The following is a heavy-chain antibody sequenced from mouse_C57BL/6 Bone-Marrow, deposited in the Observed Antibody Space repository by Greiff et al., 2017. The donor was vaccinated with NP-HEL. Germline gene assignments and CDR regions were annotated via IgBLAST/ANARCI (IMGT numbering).Heavy chain of an antibody. D-gene: IGHD3-2*02. CDR1: GYTFTSYG. CDR3: AREEQLRLHGY. V-gene: IGHV1-81*01. Sequence: VQLQQSGAELARPGASVKLSCKASGYTFTSYGISWVKQSTGQGLEWIGEIYPRSGNTYYNEKFKGKATLTADKSSSTAYMELRSLTSEDSAVYFCAREEQLRLHGYWGQGTTLTVSS. CDR2: IYPRSGNT. J-gene: IGHJ2*01.